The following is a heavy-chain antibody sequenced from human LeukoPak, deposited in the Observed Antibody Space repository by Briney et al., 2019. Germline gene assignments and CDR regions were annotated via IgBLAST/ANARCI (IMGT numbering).Heavy chain of an antibody. V-gene: IGHV4-4*09. J-gene: IGHJ5*02. CDR2: IYTSGST. D-gene: IGHD2-2*01. Sequence: PETLSLTCTVSGGSISSYYWSWIRQPPGKGLEWIGYIYTSGSTNYNPSLKSRVTISVDTSKNQFSLKLSSVTAADTAVYYCARHDGVVPADNDWFDPWGQGTLVTVSS. CDR3: ARHDGVVPADNDWFDP. CDR1: GGSISSYY.